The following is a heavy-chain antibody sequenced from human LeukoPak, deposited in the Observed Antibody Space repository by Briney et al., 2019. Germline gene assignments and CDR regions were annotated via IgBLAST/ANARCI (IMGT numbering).Heavy chain of an antibody. CDR3: ARHPLGYSYGSDAFDI. D-gene: IGHD5-18*01. CDR1: GCSFTSYW. J-gene: IGHJ3*02. CDR2: IYPGDSDT. Sequence: PGESLKISCKGSGCSFTSYWIGWVRQMPGEGLEWMGIIYPGDSDTRYSPSFQGQVTISADKSISTAYLQWSGLKASDTAMYYCARHPLGYSYGSDAFDIWGQGTMVTVSS. V-gene: IGHV5-51*01.